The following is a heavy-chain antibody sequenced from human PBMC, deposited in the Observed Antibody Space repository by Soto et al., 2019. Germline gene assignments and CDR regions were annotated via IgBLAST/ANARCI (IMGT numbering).Heavy chain of an antibody. Sequence: QLQLQQSGPGLVKPSETLSLSCTVSDGSINSSNYYWGWIRQPPGKGLEWIGSLDYRGSTYYNLSLRDRITMSVDTSKRQFSLNMYSVTAADTALYFCARHGRVVIPFGGVADGFQVWGQGTLVTVSS. CDR1: DGSINSSNYY. V-gene: IGHV4-39*01. CDR2: LDYRGST. J-gene: IGHJ3*01. D-gene: IGHD3-16*01. CDR3: ARHGRVVIPFGGVADGFQV.